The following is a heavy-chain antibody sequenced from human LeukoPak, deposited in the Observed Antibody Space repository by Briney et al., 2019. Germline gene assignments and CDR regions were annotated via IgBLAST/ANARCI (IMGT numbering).Heavy chain of an antibody. D-gene: IGHD3-10*01. CDR2: INTNTGNP. V-gene: IGHV7-4-1*02. CDR1: GYTLTNYA. Sequence: ASVKVSCKASGYTLTNYAMSWVRQAPGQGLEWMGWINTNTGNPTYAQGFTGRFVFSLDTSVSTAYLQISSLKAEDTAVYYCARGDGSGSYFLPNIDYWGQGTLVTVSS. J-gene: IGHJ4*02. CDR3: ARGDGSGSYFLPNIDY.